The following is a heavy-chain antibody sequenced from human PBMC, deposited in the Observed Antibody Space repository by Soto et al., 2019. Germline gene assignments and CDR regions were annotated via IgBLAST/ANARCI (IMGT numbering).Heavy chain of an antibody. CDR3: ARLFYGDGDY. CDR1: GGSISSYY. D-gene: IGHD4-17*01. J-gene: IGHJ4*02. Sequence: QVQLQEAGPGLVKPSETLSLTCTVAGGSISSYYWSWIRQPPGKGLEWIGYIYYSGSTHYNPPLKSRVTISVDTSKHQFSLKLSSVTAADTAVYYCARLFYGDGDYWGQGTLVTVSS. V-gene: IGHV4-59*01. CDR2: IYYSGST.